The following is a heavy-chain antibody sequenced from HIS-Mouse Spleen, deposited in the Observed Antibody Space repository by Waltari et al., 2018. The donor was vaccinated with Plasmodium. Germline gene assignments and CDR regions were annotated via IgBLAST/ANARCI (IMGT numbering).Heavy chain of an antibody. Sequence: QVQLVESGGGVVQPGRSLRLSCSASGFTFSSYAMHWVRQAPGKGLEWVAVISYDGSNKYYADSVKGRFTIPRDNSKNTLYLQMNSLRAEDTAVYYCARAHTGYSSSWYYYGMDVWGQGTTVTVSS. V-gene: IGHV3-30*04. CDR2: ISYDGSNK. J-gene: IGHJ6*02. CDR1: GFTFSSYA. D-gene: IGHD6-13*01. CDR3: ARAHTGYSSSWYYYGMDV.